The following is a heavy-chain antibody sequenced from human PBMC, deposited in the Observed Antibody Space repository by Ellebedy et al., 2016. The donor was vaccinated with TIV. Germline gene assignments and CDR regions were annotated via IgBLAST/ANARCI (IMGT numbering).Heavy chain of an antibody. CDR1: GFNFDDYD. D-gene: IGHD2-2*01. V-gene: IGHV3-9*01. Sequence: GGSLRLSCAASGFNFDDYDMHWVRQAPGKGLEWVSGISWNNNRVDYADSVKDRFTISRDNAKNSLYLEMSSLRPEDTAVYYCARSVAYHLLPGGEYGMDVWGQGTTVTVSS. CDR3: ARSVAYHLLPGGEYGMDV. CDR2: ISWNNNRV. J-gene: IGHJ6*02.